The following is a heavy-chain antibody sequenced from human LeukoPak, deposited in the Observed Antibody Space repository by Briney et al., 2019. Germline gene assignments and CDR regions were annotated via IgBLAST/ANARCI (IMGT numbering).Heavy chain of an antibody. Sequence: QSGGSLRLSCAASGFTVSRHWMRWVRQAPGKGLVWVSRISSDGSSTSYADSVKGRFTISRDNAKNTLYLQMNSLRAEDTAVYYCARDRGSTELDYWGQGTLVTVSS. J-gene: IGHJ4*02. CDR2: ISSDGSST. CDR3: ARDRGSTELDY. CDR1: GFTVSRHW. D-gene: IGHD6-13*01. V-gene: IGHV3-74*01.